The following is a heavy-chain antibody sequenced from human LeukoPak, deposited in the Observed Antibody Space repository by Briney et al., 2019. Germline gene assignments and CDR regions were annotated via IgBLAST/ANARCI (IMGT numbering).Heavy chain of an antibody. Sequence: GGSLRLSCAASGFTVSSNYMSWVRQAPGKGLEWVSTISGSTISTYYADSVKGRFTVSRDNSNNTLYLQMNSLRAEDTAVYYCAKSPPVTAKGWYFDYWGQGTRVTVSS. V-gene: IGHV3-23*01. CDR3: AKSPPVTAKGWYFDY. J-gene: IGHJ4*02. D-gene: IGHD2-21*02. CDR1: GFTVSSNY. CDR2: ISGSTIST.